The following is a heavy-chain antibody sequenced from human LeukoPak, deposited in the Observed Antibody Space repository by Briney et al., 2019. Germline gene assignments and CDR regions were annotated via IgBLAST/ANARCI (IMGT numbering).Heavy chain of an antibody. Sequence: SETLSLTCAVYGGSFSGYYWSWIRQPPGKGLEWIGEINHSGSTNYNPSLKSRVTISVDTSKNQFSLKLSSVTAADTAVYYCARAPPAMVRGVIIGRYFDYWGQGTLVTVSS. J-gene: IGHJ4*02. CDR3: ARAPPAMVRGVIIGRYFDY. CDR1: GGSFSGYY. V-gene: IGHV4-34*01. CDR2: INHSGST. D-gene: IGHD3-10*01.